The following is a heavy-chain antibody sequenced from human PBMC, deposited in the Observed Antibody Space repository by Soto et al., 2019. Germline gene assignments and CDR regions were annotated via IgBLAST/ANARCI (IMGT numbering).Heavy chain of an antibody. D-gene: IGHD2-21*02. CDR2: IEYSGST. Sequence: QLLLQESGPGLVKPSETLSLTCTVSGGSISSSNYYWGWIRQPPGKGLEWIGSIEYSGSTYKNPSLKSRVSIYLDTSKNQFSLKLNSVTAADTAVYYCARVIRVTADHGFDIWGQGTMVTVSS. CDR1: GGSISSSNYY. CDR3: ARVIRVTADHGFDI. V-gene: IGHV4-39*01. J-gene: IGHJ3*02.